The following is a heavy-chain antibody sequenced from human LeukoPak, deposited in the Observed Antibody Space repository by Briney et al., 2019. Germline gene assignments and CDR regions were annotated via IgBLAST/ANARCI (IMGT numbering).Heavy chain of an antibody. CDR2: IYYSGGT. D-gene: IGHD5-24*01. CDR3: ARGYYNPDY. CDR1: GGSISNYY. Sequence: NPSETLSLTCTVSGGSISNYYWSWIRQPAGEGLEWIGYIYYSGGTYYSPSLKRRVTISVDTSKSQFSLRLTSVTAADTAVYYCARGYYNPDYWGQGTLVTVSS. J-gene: IGHJ4*02. V-gene: IGHV4-59*01.